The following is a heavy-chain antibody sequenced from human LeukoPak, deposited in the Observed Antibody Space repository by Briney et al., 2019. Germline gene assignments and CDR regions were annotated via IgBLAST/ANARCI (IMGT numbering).Heavy chain of an antibody. CDR1: GFTFRSHA. Sequence: GGSLRLSCVGSGFTFRSHAMSWVRQAPEKGLEFVSGIYENGGTTYYADSVKGRFSISRDNSKNTLYLQMNSLRAEDTAVYYCARESGEQWLVPDDEIPHFDYWGQGTLVTVSS. J-gene: IGHJ4*02. CDR3: ARESGEQWLVPDDEIPHFDY. D-gene: IGHD6-19*01. CDR2: IYENGGTT. V-gene: IGHV3-23*01.